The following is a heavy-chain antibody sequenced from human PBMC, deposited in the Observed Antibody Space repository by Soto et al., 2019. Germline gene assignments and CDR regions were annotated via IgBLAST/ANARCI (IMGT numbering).Heavy chain of an antibody. J-gene: IGHJ4*02. CDR1: GYTFTSYY. CDR3: VRATYFSDSSGYTRCFDY. Sequence: ASVKVSCKASGYTFTSYYMHWVRQAPGQGLEWMGIINPSGGSTRYAQKFQGRVTMTRDTSTSTVYMELSSLRSEDTAVYYCVRATYFSDSSGYTRCFDYWGQGTLVTVSS. V-gene: IGHV1-46*03. D-gene: IGHD3-22*01. CDR2: INPSGGST.